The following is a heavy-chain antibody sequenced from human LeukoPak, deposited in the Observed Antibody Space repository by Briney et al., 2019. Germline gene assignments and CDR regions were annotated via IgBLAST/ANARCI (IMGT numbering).Heavy chain of an antibody. V-gene: IGHV4-4*07. D-gene: IGHD5-24*01. Sequence: PSETLSLTCTVSGGSVSSYYWSWIRQPAGKGLEWIGRIYTSGSTSYNPSLKSRVTMSVDTSKNQFSLKLSSVTAADTAVYYCARGRREMDTRKKTYYYYMDVWGKGTTVTVSS. CDR3: ARGRREMDTRKKTYYYYMDV. CDR2: IYTSGST. J-gene: IGHJ6*03. CDR1: GGSVSSYY.